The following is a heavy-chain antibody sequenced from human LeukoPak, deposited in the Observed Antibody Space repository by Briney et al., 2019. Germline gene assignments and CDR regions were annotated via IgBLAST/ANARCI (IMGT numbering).Heavy chain of an antibody. CDR1: GYTFTDYY. J-gene: IGHJ4*02. CDR3: ARDSFGGYTYGD. D-gene: IGHD5-18*01. CDR2: INPNSGGT. Sequence: GASVKVSCKASGYTFTDYYMHWVRQAPGQGLEWMGWINPNSGGTNYAQKFQGRVTMTRDTSISTAYMELSRLRSDDTAAYYCARDSFGGYTYGDWGQGTLVTVSP. V-gene: IGHV1-2*02.